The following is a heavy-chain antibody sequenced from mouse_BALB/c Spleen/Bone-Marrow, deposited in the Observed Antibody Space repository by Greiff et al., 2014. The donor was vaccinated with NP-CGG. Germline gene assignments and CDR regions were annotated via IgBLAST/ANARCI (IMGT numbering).Heavy chain of an antibody. D-gene: IGHD1-1*01. CDR2: ISSGGTT. Sequence: VQLKDSGGGLVKPGGSLKLSCAASGFTFSGYAMSWVRQTPEKRLEWVASISSGGTTYDPDSVKGRFTISRDNARNILYLQMSSLRSEDTAMYYCAGITTVDYWGQGTSVTVSS. V-gene: IGHV5-6-5*01. CDR3: AGITTVDY. CDR1: GFTFSGYA. J-gene: IGHJ4*01.